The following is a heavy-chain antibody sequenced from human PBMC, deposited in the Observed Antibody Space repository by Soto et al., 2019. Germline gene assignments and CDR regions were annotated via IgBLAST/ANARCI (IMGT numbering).Heavy chain of an antibody. CDR1: GFTFSSYG. J-gene: IGHJ4*02. CDR3: AKDAHTGGGPGY. Sequence: GGSLRLSCAASGFTFSSYGMHWVRQAPGKGLEWVAVISYDGSNKYYADSVKGRFTISRDNSKNTLYLQMNSLRAEDTAVYYCAKDAHTGGGPGYWGQGTLVTVSS. CDR2: ISYDGSNK. V-gene: IGHV3-30*18. D-gene: IGHD2-8*02.